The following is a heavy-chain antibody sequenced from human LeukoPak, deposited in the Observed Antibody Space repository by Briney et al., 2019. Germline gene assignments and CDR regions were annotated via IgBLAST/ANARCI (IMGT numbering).Heavy chain of an antibody. J-gene: IGHJ6*03. Sequence: ASVKVSSKASGGTFSSYTISWVRQAPGQRLEWMGRIIPILGIANYAHKFHGRVTITADKSTTTAYMELSGLRSEDTAVYYCARERADGYSSSWFEDYYYCYYMDVWGKGTTVTVSS. CDR2: IIPILGIA. CDR1: GGTFSSYT. V-gene: IGHV1-69*04. D-gene: IGHD6-13*01. CDR3: ARERADGYSSSWFEDYYYCYYMDV.